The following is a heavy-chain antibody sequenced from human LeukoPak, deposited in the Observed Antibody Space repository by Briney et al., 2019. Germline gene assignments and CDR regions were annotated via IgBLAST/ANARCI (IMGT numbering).Heavy chain of an antibody. D-gene: IGHD3-9*01. Sequence: GGSLRLSCAASGFTFSSYAMSWVRQVPGKGLEWVSAISGSGGSTYYADSVKGRFTISRDNSKNALYLQMNSLRAEDTAVYYCAKDQVSGGYDILTGYPTQSLTDYWGQGTLVTVSS. V-gene: IGHV3-23*01. CDR3: AKDQVSGGYDILTGYPTQSLTDY. CDR1: GFTFSSYA. J-gene: IGHJ4*02. CDR2: ISGSGGST.